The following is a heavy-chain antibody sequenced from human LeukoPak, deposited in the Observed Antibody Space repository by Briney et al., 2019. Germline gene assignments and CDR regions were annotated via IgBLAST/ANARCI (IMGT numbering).Heavy chain of an antibody. CDR2: ISYDGSNK. D-gene: IGHD6-19*01. J-gene: IGHJ5*02. Sequence: GGSLRLSCAASGFTLSSYAMHWVRQAPGKGLEWVAVISYDGSNKYYADSVKGRFTISRDNSKNTLYLQMNSLRAEDAAVYYCAREYSSGWYRSNWFDPWGQGTLVTVSS. CDR3: AREYSSGWYRSNWFDP. CDR1: GFTLSSYA. V-gene: IGHV3-30*04.